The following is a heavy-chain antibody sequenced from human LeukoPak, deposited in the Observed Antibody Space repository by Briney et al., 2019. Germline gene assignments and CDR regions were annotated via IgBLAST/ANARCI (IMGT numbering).Heavy chain of an antibody. CDR2: IFYSGST. Sequence: PSETLSLTCTVSGGSISTSSYYWGWVRQPPGKGLEWIGNIFYSGSTYYSPSLKSRVTISLHTSKNQFSLKVPSVTAADSAVYFCASSSWLRDANFDSWGQGTLVTVSS. D-gene: IGHD6-13*01. V-gene: IGHV4-39*07. J-gene: IGHJ4*02. CDR1: GGSISTSSYY. CDR3: ASSSWLRDANFDS.